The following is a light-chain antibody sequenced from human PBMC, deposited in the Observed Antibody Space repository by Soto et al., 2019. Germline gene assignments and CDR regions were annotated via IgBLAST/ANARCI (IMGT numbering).Light chain of an antibody. CDR2: GAS. CDR1: QSVSSSY. CDR3: QHYSNWPQNT. J-gene: IGKJ4*01. V-gene: IGKV3-20*01. Sequence: EIVLKQSPGTLSLSPGERATLSCRASQSVSSSYLAWYQQKPGQAPRLLIYGASSRATGIPDRFSGSGSGTEFTLTISSLQSEYFAVYYCQHYSNWPQNTFGGGTKVDVK.